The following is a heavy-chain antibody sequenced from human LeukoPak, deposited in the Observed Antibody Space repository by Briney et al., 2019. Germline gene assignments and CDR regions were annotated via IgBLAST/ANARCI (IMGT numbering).Heavy chain of an antibody. CDR2: ISGSGGST. CDR1: GFTVSSNY. V-gene: IGHV3-23*01. CDR3: ASLGYCTSTSCYPSQPDGH. Sequence: PRGSLRLSCAASGFTVSSNYMSWVRQAPGKGLEWVSAISGSGGSTYYADSVKGRFTISRDNSKNTLLLQMNSLRAEDTAVYYCASLGYCTSTSCYPSQPDGHWGQGTLVTVSS. J-gene: IGHJ4*02. D-gene: IGHD2-2*01.